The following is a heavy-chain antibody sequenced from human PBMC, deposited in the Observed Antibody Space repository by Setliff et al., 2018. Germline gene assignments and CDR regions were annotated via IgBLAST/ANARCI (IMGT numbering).Heavy chain of an antibody. CDR2: IYYSGST. J-gene: IGHJ6*03. CDR3: ARPLYSNFWSGYFRAYYYYYYMDV. V-gene: IGHV4-39*01. Sequence: SETLSLTCTVSGGSISSSSYYWGWIRQPPGKGLEWIGSIYYSGSTYYNPSLKSRVTISVDTSKNQFSLKLSSVTAADTAVYYCARPLYSNFWSGYFRAYYYYYYMDVWGKGTTVTVSS. D-gene: IGHD3-3*01. CDR1: GGSISSSSYY.